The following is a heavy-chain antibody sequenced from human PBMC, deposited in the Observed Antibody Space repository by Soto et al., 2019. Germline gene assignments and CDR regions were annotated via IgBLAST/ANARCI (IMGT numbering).Heavy chain of an antibody. CDR2: IIPIFGTA. V-gene: IGHV1-69*12. CDR3: ARGGDCSGGSCYGYYGMDV. D-gene: IGHD2-15*01. CDR1: GSTFSSYA. Sequence: QVQLVQSGAEVKKPGSSVKVSCKASGSTFSSYAISWVRQAPGQGLEWMGGIIPIFGTANYAQKFQGRVTITADESTSXAXTELSSLRSEDTAVYYCARGGDCSGGSCYGYYGMDVWGQGTTVTVSS. J-gene: IGHJ6*02.